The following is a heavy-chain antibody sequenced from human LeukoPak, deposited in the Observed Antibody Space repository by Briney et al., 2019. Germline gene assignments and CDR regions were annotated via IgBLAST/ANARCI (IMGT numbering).Heavy chain of an antibody. D-gene: IGHD2-8*01. Sequence: GGSLRLSCAASGFIFEEEIMHWVRQAPGRGLEWVSLISWDGSTTYYAGSVKGRFTISRDNNEYSLYLQMTNLRSEDTALYYCVRQKSNGGGSLDFWGQGTLVTVSS. CDR2: ISWDGSTT. V-gene: IGHV3-43*01. CDR3: VRQKSNGGGSLDF. CDR1: GFIFEEEI. J-gene: IGHJ4*02.